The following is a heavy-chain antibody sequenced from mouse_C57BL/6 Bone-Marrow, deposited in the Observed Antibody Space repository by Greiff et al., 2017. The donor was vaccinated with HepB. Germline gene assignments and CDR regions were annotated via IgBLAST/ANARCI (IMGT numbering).Heavy chain of an antibody. CDR3: ARGPPSAFMDY. D-gene: IGHD6-1*01. CDR2: SRNKANDYTT. V-gene: IGHV7-1*01. J-gene: IGHJ4*01. Sequence: EVQRVESGGGLVQSGRSLRLSCATSGFTFSDFYMEWVRQAPGKGLEWIAASRNKANDYTTEYSASVKGRFIVSRDTSQSILYLQMNALRAEDTAIYYCARGPPSAFMDYWGQGTSVTVSS. CDR1: GFTFSDFY.